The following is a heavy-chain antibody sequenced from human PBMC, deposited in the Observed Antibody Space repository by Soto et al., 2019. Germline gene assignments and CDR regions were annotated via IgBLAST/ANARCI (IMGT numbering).Heavy chain of an antibody. CDR3: AKGSYYYYGMDG. CDR1: GFTFDYYG. V-gene: IGHV3-9*01. J-gene: IGHJ6*02. Sequence: GGSLRLSCAASGFTFDYYGMHWVRQSPGKGLEWVSGISWNSGSIGYADSVKGRFTISRDNAKNSLYLQMNSLRAEDTALYYCAKGSYYYYGMDGWGQGTAVTVSS. CDR2: ISWNSGSI.